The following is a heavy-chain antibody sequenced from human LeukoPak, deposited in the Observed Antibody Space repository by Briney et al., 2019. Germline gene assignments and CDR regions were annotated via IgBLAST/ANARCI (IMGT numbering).Heavy chain of an antibody. J-gene: IGHJ5*02. V-gene: IGHV4-39*01. D-gene: IGHD3-3*01. CDR2: VSHDGIT. CDR1: GGSFSSALYY. Sequence: PSETLSLTCTVSGGSFSSALYYWAWIRQTPEPQLEWLGSVSHDGITKYSPSLGGRVSLSADTSKNAFFMEVHSVTAADSAIYYCARHTIFCSFINCSPFDPWGQGTLVTVSS. CDR3: ARHTIFCSFINCSPFDP.